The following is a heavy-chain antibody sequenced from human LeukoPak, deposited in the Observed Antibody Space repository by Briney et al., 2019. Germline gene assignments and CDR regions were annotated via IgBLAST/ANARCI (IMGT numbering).Heavy chain of an antibody. CDR3: ARGRDRYGGTDY. V-gene: IGHV4-31*01. Sequence: SETLSLTCTVSGGSISSGTYHWSWIRQYPGKGLEWIGHISYGGTTYYNPSLKSQVTISLDTSRNQFSLKVNSVTAADTAVYYCARGRDRYGGTDYWGQGTLVTVSS. CDR1: GGSISSGTYH. D-gene: IGHD2-21*01. CDR2: ISYGGTT. J-gene: IGHJ4*02.